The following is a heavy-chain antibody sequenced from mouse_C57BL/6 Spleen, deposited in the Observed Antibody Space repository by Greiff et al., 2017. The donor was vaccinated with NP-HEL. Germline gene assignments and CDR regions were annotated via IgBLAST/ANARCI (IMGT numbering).Heavy chain of an antibody. J-gene: IGHJ2*01. Sequence: VQLPPSGAELMKPGASVKLSFKATVYTFPGYWMEWVTQRPGPGLSWIGEILPGSGRTNYNEKFKGKATFTADTFSNTADMQLSSLTTEDSAIYYCARSRLPHYLDYGGQGTTLTVSS. CDR3: ARSRLPHYLDY. CDR1: VYTFPGYW. V-gene: IGHV1-9*01. D-gene: IGHD2-2*01. CDR2: ILPGSGRT.